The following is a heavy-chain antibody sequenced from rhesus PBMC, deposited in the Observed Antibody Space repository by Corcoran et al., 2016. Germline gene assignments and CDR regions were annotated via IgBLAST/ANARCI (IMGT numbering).Heavy chain of an antibody. CDR1: GYTFTDYY. V-gene: IGHV1S2*01. CDR3: ARGDYYSGSYHY. D-gene: IGHD3-16*01. CDR2: TNPNHATT. Sequence: VQLVQSGAEVKKPGSSVKVSCKASGYTFTDYYMHWVRQAPRQGLEWMGCTNPNHATTKYAQKYPGGITMTTATSTGTAYMELGSLRSEETAVYYCARGDYYSGSYHYWGQGVLVTVSS. J-gene: IGHJ4*01.